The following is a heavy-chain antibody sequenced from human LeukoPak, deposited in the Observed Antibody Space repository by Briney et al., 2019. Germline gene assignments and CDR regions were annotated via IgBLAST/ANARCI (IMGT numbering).Heavy chain of an antibody. V-gene: IGHV4-39*01. J-gene: IGHJ4*02. CDR2: FYYSGRT. CDR1: GGSISSSTYC. Sequence: SETLSLTCTVSGGSISSSTYCWGWIRRPPGKGLEWIGSFYYSGRTYYNASLKSRVTISVDTSKNQFPLKLSSVTAADTAVYYCTTTTRGWYGVGDYWGQGALVAVSS. CDR3: TTTTRGWYGVGDY. D-gene: IGHD6-19*01.